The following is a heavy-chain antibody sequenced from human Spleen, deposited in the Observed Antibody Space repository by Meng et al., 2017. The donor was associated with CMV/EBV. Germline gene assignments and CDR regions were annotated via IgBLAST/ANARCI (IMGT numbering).Heavy chain of an antibody. CDR1: GFIFSDYS. Sequence: GGSLRLSCAASGFIFSDYSRNWVRQAPGKGLEWVSLISSDSNYIYYGESVKGRFTISRDNAKNTLYLQMNSLRAEDTAVYYCARVVVVPTDAFDIWGQGTMVTVSS. V-gene: IGHV3-21*01. J-gene: IGHJ3*02. CDR3: ARVVVVPTDAFDI. CDR2: ISSDSNYI. D-gene: IGHD2-15*01.